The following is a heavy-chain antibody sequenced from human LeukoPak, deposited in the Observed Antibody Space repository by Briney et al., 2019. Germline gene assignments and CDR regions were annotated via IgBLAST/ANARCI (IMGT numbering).Heavy chain of an antibody. CDR3: ATSGGVYSRDAFDV. J-gene: IGHJ3*01. V-gene: IGHV3-21*01. D-gene: IGHD5/OR15-5a*01. Sequence: PGGSLRLSCAASGFAFSSYTITWVRQAPGKGLEWVSSISSTSSFIFYADSVKGRFTISRDNAKNSLFLQMNSLRAEDTAVYYCATSGGVYSRDAFDVWGQGAMVTVSS. CDR2: ISSTSSFI. CDR1: GFAFSSYT.